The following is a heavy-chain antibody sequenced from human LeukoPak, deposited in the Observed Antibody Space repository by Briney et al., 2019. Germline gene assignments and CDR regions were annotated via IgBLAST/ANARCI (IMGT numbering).Heavy chain of an antibody. D-gene: IGHD1-26*01. CDR3: ASPIFLPRLLRTAYYYMDV. CDR2: ISSSSDTI. J-gene: IGHJ6*03. CDR1: GFTFGPYT. V-gene: IGHV3-48*04. Sequence: GGSLRLSCTASGFTFGPYTMNWVRQAPGKGLEWVSYISSSSDTIYYADSVKGRFTISRDNAKNSLYLQMNSLRAEDTAVYYCASPIFLPRLLRTAYYYMDVWGKGTTVTVSS.